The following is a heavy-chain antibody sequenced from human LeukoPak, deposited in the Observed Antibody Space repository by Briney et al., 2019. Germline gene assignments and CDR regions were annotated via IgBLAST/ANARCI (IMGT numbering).Heavy chain of an antibody. V-gene: IGHV4-39*07. CDR1: GGSISSSSYY. J-gene: IGHJ5*02. D-gene: IGHD5-12*01. Sequence: SSETLSLTCTVSGGSISSSSYYWGWIRQPPGKGLEWIGSIYYSGSTYHNPSLKSRVTISVDTSKNQFSLKLSSVTAADTAVYYCAREYSGYDRRTNWFDPWGQGTLVTVSS. CDR3: AREYSGYDRRTNWFDP. CDR2: IYYSGST.